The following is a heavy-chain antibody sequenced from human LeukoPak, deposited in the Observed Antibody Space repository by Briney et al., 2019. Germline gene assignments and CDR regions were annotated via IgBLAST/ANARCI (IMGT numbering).Heavy chain of an antibody. CDR1: GYSFTSYW. CDR3: ASSPLRYSSGGEPPFLDY. D-gene: IGHD6-19*01. Sequence: PGESLKISCKGSGYSFTSYWVGWVRQMPGKGLEWMGIIYPGDSDTRYSPSFQGQVTISADKSISTAYLQWSSLKASDTAMYYCASSPLRYSSGGEPPFLDYWGQGTLVTVSS. J-gene: IGHJ4*02. V-gene: IGHV5-51*01. CDR2: IYPGDSDT.